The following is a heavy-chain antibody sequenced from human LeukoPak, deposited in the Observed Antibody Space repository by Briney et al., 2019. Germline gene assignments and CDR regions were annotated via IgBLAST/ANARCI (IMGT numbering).Heavy chain of an antibody. D-gene: IGHD6-13*01. CDR1: GYTFTSYG. CDR3: ARDGNIGIAAAGTSWFDP. V-gene: IGHV1-18*01. CDR2: ISAYNGNT. J-gene: IGHJ5*02. Sequence: ASVKVSCKASGYTFTSYGISWVRQAPGQGLEWMGWISAYNGNTNYAQKLQGRVTMTTVTSTSTAYMELRSLRSDDTAVYYCARDGNIGIAAAGTSWFDPWGQGTLVTVSS.